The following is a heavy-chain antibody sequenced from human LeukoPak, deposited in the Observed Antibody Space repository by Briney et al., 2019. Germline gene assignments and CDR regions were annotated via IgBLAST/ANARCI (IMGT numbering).Heavy chain of an antibody. J-gene: IGHJ4*02. CDR1: GLSFSSYA. Sequence: GGSLRLSCAASGLSFSSYAMSWVRQAPGKGLEWVSVISSSADSTYYADSVKGRFTISRDNSKNMLYLQMRSLRAEDTAVYYCAKNGLWFGELLGDYWGQGTLVTVSS. CDR3: AKNGLWFGELLGDY. CDR2: ISSSADST. D-gene: IGHD3-10*01. V-gene: IGHV3-23*01.